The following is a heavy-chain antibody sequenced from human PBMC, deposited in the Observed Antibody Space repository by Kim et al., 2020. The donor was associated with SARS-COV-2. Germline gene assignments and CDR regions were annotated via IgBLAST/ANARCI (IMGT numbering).Heavy chain of an antibody. D-gene: IGHD6-6*01. CDR3: ARDRRIAARRWGNFDI. Sequence: GGSLRLSCAASGFTFSSYAMHWVRQAPGKGLEWVAVISYDGSNKYYADSVKGRFTISRDNSKNTLYLQMNSLRAEDTAVYYCARDRRIAARRWGNFDIWGQGTMVTVSS. CDR1: GFTFSSYA. V-gene: IGHV3-30-3*01. CDR2: ISYDGSNK. J-gene: IGHJ3*02.